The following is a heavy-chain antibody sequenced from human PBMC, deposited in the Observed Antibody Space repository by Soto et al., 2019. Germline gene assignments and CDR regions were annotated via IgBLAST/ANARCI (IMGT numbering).Heavy chain of an antibody. J-gene: IGHJ5*02. Sequence: QVQLVQSGAEVKKPGSSVKVSCKASGGTFSSYAISWVRQAPGQGLEWMGGIIPIFGTANYAQKFQGRVTITAEESTSTAYMELSSLRSEDTAVYYCARDNGAYCGGDCYSNWFDPWGQGTLVTVSS. CDR1: GGTFSSYA. D-gene: IGHD2-21*02. V-gene: IGHV1-69*01. CDR3: ARDNGAYCGGDCYSNWFDP. CDR2: IIPIFGTA.